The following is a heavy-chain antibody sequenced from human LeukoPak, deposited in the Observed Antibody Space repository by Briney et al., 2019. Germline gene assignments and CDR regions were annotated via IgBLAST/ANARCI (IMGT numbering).Heavy chain of an antibody. V-gene: IGHV3-21*01. CDR3: AGYSGYDGGAFDI. CDR1: GSTLNNYA. D-gene: IGHD5-12*01. J-gene: IGHJ3*02. CDR2: VGNSGRYI. Sequence: PGGSLRLSCAASGSTLNNYAMNWVRQAPGKGLEWVSTVGNSGRYINYVASVKGRFTISRDNAKNSVYLHMSSLRAEDTAHYYCAGYSGYDGGAFDIWGQGTMVTVSS.